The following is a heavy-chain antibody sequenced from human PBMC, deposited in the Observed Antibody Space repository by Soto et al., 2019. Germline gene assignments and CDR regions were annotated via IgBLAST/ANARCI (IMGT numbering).Heavy chain of an antibody. CDR2: IYPSDSDA. CDR1: GYTFTRYW. V-gene: IGHV5-51*01. J-gene: IGHJ4*02. CDR3: ARRYYDVLTGYYYFDY. Sequence: PGESLKISCEGSGYTFTRYWIGWVRQIPGKGLEWMGIIYPSDSDAKYSPSFEGQVTISADESISTAYLRWNSLKASDTAMYYCARRYYDVLTGYYYFDYWGQGTLVTVPS. D-gene: IGHD3-9*01.